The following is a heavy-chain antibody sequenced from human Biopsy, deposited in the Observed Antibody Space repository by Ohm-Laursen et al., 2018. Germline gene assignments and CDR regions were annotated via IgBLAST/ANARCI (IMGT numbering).Heavy chain of an antibody. V-gene: IGHV5-51*01. J-gene: IGHJ5*01. CDR3: VRPGSHRHCSGCYCATGWFDS. CDR2: IYPEDSHT. CDR1: RDRSLNYL. D-gene: IGHD3-22*01. Sequence: KSLKISCKGSRDRSLNYLLDWVRHVPGKGLEYMGIIYPEDSHTRYSPSIQGKVIISVGMSISTASLPWSSLKPSDCCMYYCVRPGSHRHCSGCYCATGWFDSWGQGALVTVSS.